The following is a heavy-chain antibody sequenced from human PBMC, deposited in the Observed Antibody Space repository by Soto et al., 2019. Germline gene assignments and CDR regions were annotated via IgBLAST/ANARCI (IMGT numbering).Heavy chain of an antibody. Sequence: QVQLVESGGGVVQPGTSLRLSCVGSGFIFRSYVIHWVRQAPGKGLEWVALTSYDGSNTYYDASVKGRFTISRDNSRNTVDLQMDSLRLEDTALYYCARWGTTGGLDVWGQGTLVSVSS. CDR2: TSYDGSNT. V-gene: IGHV3-30*19. CDR3: ARWGTTGGLDV. D-gene: IGHD3-16*01. CDR1: GFIFRSYV. J-gene: IGHJ4*02.